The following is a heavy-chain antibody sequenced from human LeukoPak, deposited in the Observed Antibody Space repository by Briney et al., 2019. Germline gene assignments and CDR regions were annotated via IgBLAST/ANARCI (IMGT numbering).Heavy chain of an antibody. CDR1: GFTFSSCW. D-gene: IGHD3-16*01. CDR2: IKQDPSEK. CDR3: ASGRQLGY. J-gene: IGHJ4*02. V-gene: IGHV3-7*01. Sequence: PGGSLRLSCAASGFTFSSCWMSWVRQAPGNGLEMVANIKQDPSEKYYVDSVKGRFTISRDNAKNSLYLQMNSLRAEDTALYYCASGRQLGYWGQGTLVTVSS.